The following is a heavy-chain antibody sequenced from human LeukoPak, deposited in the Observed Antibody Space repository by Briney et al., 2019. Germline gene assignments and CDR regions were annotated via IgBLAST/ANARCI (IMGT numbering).Heavy chain of an antibody. CDR1: GYTFTSYY. Sequence: ASVKVSCKASGYTFTSYYMDWVRQAPGQGLEWMGIINPSGGSTSYAQKFQGRVTMTRDTSTSTVYMELSSLRSEDTAVYYCARDGPRIAALGEDFDYWGQGTLVTVSS. D-gene: IGHD6-6*01. CDR2: INPSGGST. V-gene: IGHV1-46*01. J-gene: IGHJ4*02. CDR3: ARDGPRIAALGEDFDY.